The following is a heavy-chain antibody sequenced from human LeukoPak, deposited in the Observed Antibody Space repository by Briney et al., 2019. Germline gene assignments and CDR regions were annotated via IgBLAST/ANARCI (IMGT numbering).Heavy chain of an antibody. J-gene: IGHJ4*02. CDR2: IYSGGFT. CDR1: GFNITSNY. Sequence: GGSLRLSCAASGFNITSNYMNWVRQAPGKGLEWDAIIYSGGFTYYRDSVKGRFTIYRDNSKNTVYLQMSSLRVEDTAVYYCAREGMGYFDSWGQGTLVTVSS. D-gene: IGHD5-24*01. V-gene: IGHV3-66*01. CDR3: AREGMGYFDS.